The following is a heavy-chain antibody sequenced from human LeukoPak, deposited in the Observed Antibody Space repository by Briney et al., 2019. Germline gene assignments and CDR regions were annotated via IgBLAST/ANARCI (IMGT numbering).Heavy chain of an antibody. V-gene: IGHV4-38-2*02. CDR1: VYSISSGYY. CDR2: IYHSGST. J-gene: IGHJ5*02. CDR3: ARDPTLEGSFFAPPYNWFDP. Sequence: SDTLSLTCAVSVYSISSGYYWGWIRPPPGEGLEWIGSIYHSGSTYYNPALKSRVTISVDTSKNQFSLKLSSVTAADTAVYYCARDPTLEGSFFAPPYNWFDPRGQGTLVTVSS. D-gene: IGHD3-3*01.